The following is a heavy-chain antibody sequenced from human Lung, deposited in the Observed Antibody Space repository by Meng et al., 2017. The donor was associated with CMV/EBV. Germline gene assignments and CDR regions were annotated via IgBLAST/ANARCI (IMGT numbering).Heavy chain of an antibody. J-gene: IGHJ6*01. Sequence: GSLRLXCTVSGASISSYYWSWIRQPPGRGLEWIGNIHYSGSSNYNPSLKGRVTMSVATSEDQFSLRLNSVTAADTAVYYCARGHTNSGSFVGYYALDVWGQRATVTLSS. CDR2: IHYSGSS. CDR1: GASISSYY. CDR3: ARGHTNSGSFVGYYALDV. D-gene: IGHD1-26*01. V-gene: IGHV4-59*01.